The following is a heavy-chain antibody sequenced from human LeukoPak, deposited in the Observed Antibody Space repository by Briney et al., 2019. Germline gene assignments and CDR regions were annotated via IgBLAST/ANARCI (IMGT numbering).Heavy chain of an antibody. Sequence: GGSLRLSCAASGFTFSSYSMNWVRQAPGKGLEWVSSISSSSSYIYYADSVKGRFTISRDNAKNSLYLQMNSLRAEDTAVYYCAREGFWSGYYFNSESYWGQGTLVTVSS. D-gene: IGHD3-3*01. CDR1: GFTFSSYS. V-gene: IGHV3-21*01. J-gene: IGHJ4*02. CDR3: AREGFWSGYYFNSESY. CDR2: ISSSSSYI.